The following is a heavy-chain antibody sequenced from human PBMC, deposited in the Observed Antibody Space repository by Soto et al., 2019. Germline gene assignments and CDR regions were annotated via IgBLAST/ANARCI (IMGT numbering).Heavy chain of an antibody. V-gene: IGHV3-33*01. J-gene: IGHJ4*02. Sequence: QVQLVESGGGVVQPGRSLRLSCAASGITFSNYGTHWVRQAPGKGLEWVAVIWYDGRDKYYADSVKGRFTISRDNSKNTLYLQLNSLTADDTGVYYCVSGYGSVDNWGQGTLVTVSS. D-gene: IGHD3-22*01. CDR3: VSGYGSVDN. CDR1: GITFSNYG. CDR2: IWYDGRDK.